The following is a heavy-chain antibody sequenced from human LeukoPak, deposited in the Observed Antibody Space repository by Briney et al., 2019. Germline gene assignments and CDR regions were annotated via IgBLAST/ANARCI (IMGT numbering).Heavy chain of an antibody. Sequence: ASVKVSCKASGYTFTGYYMHWVRQAPGQGLEWMGWINPNSGGTNYAQKFQGRVTMTRDTSISTAYMELSRLRSEDTAVYYCARAGYAASRYCSSTSCYNGVFDYWGQGTLVTVSS. CDR3: ARAGYAASRYCSSTSCYNGVFDY. D-gene: IGHD2-2*02. V-gene: IGHV1-2*02. CDR1: GYTFTGYY. J-gene: IGHJ4*02. CDR2: INPNSGGT.